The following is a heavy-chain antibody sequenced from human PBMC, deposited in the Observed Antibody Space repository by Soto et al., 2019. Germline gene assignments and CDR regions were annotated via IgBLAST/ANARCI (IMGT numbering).Heavy chain of an antibody. CDR2: ISDTGST. J-gene: IGHJ5*02. CDR3: ARSISVVRGMPFNWFDP. Sequence: QVQLQESGPGLVKASQTLSLTCSVSGVSISSGVYYWSWTRQHPGKGLEWIGYISDTGSTYYNPSLRSRITMSVDSSENLFSLSLNSVTAADTAMYYCARSISVVRGMPFNWFDPWGQGTLVTVSS. V-gene: IGHV4-31*03. D-gene: IGHD3-10*01. CDR1: GVSISSGVYY.